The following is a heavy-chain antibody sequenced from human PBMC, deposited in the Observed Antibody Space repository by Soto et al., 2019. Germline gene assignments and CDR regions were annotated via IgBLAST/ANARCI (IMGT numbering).Heavy chain of an antibody. D-gene: IGHD6-13*01. CDR2: IIPIFGTA. V-gene: IGHV1-69*01. CDR3: ARLVPPYYSSSWGNWFDP. Sequence: QVQLVQSGAEVKKPGSSVKVSCKASGGTFSSYAISWVRQAPGQGLEWMGGIIPIFGTANYAQKFQGRVTITADESTSTAYMELSSLRSEDTAVYYCARLVPPYYSSSWGNWFDPWGHGTLVTVSS. CDR1: GGTFSSYA. J-gene: IGHJ5*02.